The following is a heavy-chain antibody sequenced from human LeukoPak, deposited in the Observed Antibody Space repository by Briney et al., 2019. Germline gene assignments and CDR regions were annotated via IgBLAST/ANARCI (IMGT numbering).Heavy chain of an antibody. V-gene: IGHV3-15*01. CDR2: IKSKTDGGTT. D-gene: IGHD6-19*01. CDR3: TTQLRGVIAVAGRDPLIR. Sequence: PGGSLRLSCAASGFTFSNAWMSWVRQAPGKGLEWVGRIKSKTDGGTTDYAAPVKGRFTISRDDSKNTLYLQTNSLKTEDTAVYYCTTQLRGVIAVAGRDPLIRWGQGTLVTVSS. CDR1: GFTFSNAW. J-gene: IGHJ4*02.